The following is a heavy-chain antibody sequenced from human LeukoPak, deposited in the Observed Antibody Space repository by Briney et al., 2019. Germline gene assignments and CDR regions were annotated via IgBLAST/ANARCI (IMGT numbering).Heavy chain of an antibody. Sequence: SETLSLTCTVSGGSISSSSYYWGWIRQPPGKGPEWIGSIYYSGSTYYNPSLKSRVTISVDTSKNQFSLKLNSVTAADTAVYYCARDQAGYSSGWYGGYYFDYWGQGTLVTVSS. CDR3: ARDQAGYSSGWYGGYYFDY. J-gene: IGHJ4*02. D-gene: IGHD6-19*01. V-gene: IGHV4-39*07. CDR1: GGSISSSSYY. CDR2: IYYSGST.